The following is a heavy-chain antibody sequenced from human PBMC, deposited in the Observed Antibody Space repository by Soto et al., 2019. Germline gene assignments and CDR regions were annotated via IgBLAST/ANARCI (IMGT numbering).Heavy chain of an antibody. CDR1: GGTFSSYT. D-gene: IGHD6-19*01. CDR2: IIPILGIA. Sequence: VKVSCKASGGTFSSYTISWVRQAPGQGLEWMGRIIPILGIANYAQKFQGRVTITADKSTSTAYMELSSLRSEDTAVYYCATEKIAVAGIGAFDIWGQGTMVTVSS. J-gene: IGHJ3*02. V-gene: IGHV1-69*02. CDR3: ATEKIAVAGIGAFDI.